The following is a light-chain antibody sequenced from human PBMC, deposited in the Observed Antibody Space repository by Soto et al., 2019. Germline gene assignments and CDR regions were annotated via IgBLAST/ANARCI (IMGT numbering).Light chain of an antibody. Sequence: QAVVTQEPSLTVSPGGTVTLTCGSSTGTVTSGHYPYWFQQKPGQAPRTLIYDTVKKHSWTPARFSGSLLGGKAALTLSGAQPEDGADYYCLLSYNGHYVFGHGTKVTVL. V-gene: IGLV7-46*01. CDR2: DTV. CDR3: LLSYNGHYV. J-gene: IGLJ1*01. CDR1: TGTVTSGHY.